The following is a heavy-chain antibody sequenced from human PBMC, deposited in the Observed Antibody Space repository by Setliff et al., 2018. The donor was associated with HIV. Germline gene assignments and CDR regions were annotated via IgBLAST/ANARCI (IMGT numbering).Heavy chain of an antibody. CDR3: ARGGDRMQIWSRFPFDI. V-gene: IGHV7-4-1*02. CDR2: INTNTGSP. Sequence: GASEKVSCKASGYTFNNYALYWVRQAPGQGFEWMGWINTNTGSPTYAQGFTRRFVFSLDPSVRTAYLQITGLKAEDTAVYYCARGGDRMQIWSRFPFDIWGQGTMVTVSS. CDR1: GYTFNNYA. D-gene: IGHD3-10*01. J-gene: IGHJ3*02.